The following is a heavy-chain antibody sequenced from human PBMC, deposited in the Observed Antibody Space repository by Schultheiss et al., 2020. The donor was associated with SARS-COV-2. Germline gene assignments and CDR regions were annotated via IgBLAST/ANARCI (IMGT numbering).Heavy chain of an antibody. J-gene: IGHJ6*03. CDR2: INHSGST. V-gene: IGHV4-34*01. CDR1: GGSISSYY. CDR3: ARSPKRSYYYYYYMDV. Sequence: SQTLSLTCTVSGGSISSYYWRWIRQPPGKGLEWIGEINHSGSTNYNPSLKSRVTISVDTSKNQFSLKLSSVTAADTAVYYCARSPKRSYYYYYYMDVWGKGTTVTVSS.